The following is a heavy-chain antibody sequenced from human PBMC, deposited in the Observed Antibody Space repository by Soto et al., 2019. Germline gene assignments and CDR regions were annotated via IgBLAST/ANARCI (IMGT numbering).Heavy chain of an antibody. D-gene: IGHD2-15*01. Sequence: EVQLLESGGTLVQPGGSLRLSCTASGFTFYTYAMTWVRQAPGKGLEWVSSITDTGVSIYYADSVKGRFTISRDNSKSTLYLQMNSLRTDDSAVYYCAKDTPVVMFLFDSWGRGTLVTVSS. CDR1: GFTFYTYA. CDR3: AKDTPVVMFLFDS. CDR2: ITDTGVSI. J-gene: IGHJ4*02. V-gene: IGHV3-23*01.